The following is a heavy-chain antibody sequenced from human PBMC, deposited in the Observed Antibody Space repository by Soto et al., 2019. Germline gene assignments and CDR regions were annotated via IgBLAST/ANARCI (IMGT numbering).Heavy chain of an antibody. CDR3: ARDPLPYYYDSSGYPDYFDY. D-gene: IGHD3-22*01. CDR1: GFTFSDYY. J-gene: IGHJ4*02. V-gene: IGHV3-11*01. CDR2: ISSSGSTI. Sequence: GGSLRLSCAASGFTFSDYYMSWIRQAPGKGLEWVSYISSSGSTIYYADSVKGRFTISRDNAKNSLYLQMNSLRAGDTAVYYCARDPLPYYYDSSGYPDYFDYWGQGTLVTVSS.